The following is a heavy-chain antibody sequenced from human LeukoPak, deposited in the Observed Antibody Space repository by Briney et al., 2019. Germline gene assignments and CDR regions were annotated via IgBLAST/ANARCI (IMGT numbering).Heavy chain of an antibody. CDR1: GYTFTGYY. CDR2: INPNSGGT. Sequence: ASVKVSCKASGYTFTGYYMHWVRQAPGQGLEWMGWINPNSGGTNYAQKLQGWVTMTRDTSISTAYMELSRLRSDDTAVYYCARADSSGQYYFDYWGQGTLVTVSS. J-gene: IGHJ4*02. D-gene: IGHD3-22*01. CDR3: ARADSSGQYYFDY. V-gene: IGHV1-2*04.